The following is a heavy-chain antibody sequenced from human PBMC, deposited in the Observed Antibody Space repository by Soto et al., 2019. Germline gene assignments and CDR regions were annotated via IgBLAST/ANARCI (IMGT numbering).Heavy chain of an antibody. CDR3: ARESQRGNIDYFDY. J-gene: IGHJ4*02. CDR1: GFTFSSYA. Sequence: QVQLVESGGGVVQPGRSLRLSCAASGFTFSSYAMHWVRQAPGKGLEWVAVISYDGSNKYYADSVKGRFTISRDNSKNTLYLQMNSLRAEDTAVYYCARESQRGNIDYFDYRGQGTLVTVSS. D-gene: IGHD1-1*01. CDR2: ISYDGSNK. V-gene: IGHV3-30-3*01.